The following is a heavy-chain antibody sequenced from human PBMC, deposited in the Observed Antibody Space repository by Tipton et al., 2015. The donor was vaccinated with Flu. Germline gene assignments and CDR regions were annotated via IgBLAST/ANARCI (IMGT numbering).Heavy chain of an antibody. CDR2: ISGGGGRT. CDR3: AKVIPEIVAGLDY. Sequence: LSLTCSVSGDSIGSAYYWGWIRQPPGKGLEWVSGISGGGGRTYYADSVKGRFSIARDNSKDTLYLQMNSLRAEDTAIYYCAKVIPEIVAGLDYWGQGTPVTVSS. J-gene: IGHJ4*02. D-gene: IGHD5-12*01. CDR1: GDSIGSAYY. V-gene: IGHV3-23*01.